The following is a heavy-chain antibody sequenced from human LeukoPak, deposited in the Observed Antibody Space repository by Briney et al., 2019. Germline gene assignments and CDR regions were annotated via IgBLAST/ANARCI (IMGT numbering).Heavy chain of an antibody. J-gene: IGHJ4*02. D-gene: IGHD1-14*01. CDR3: ANYRKPQGLDY. CDR1: RFAFSTYA. Sequence: GGSLRLSCAVSRFAFSTYAMTWVRQAPGQGLEYVSTISSNGADTYYADSVKGRFTISRDNSKNTLYLQMTSLRVEDTAVYYCANYRKPQGLDYWGQGTLVTVSS. V-gene: IGHV3-23*01. CDR2: ISSNGADT.